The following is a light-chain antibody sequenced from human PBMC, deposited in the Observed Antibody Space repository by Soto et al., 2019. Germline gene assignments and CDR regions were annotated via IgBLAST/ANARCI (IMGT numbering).Light chain of an antibody. CDR3: QQAKSFPRT. J-gene: IGKJ1*01. CDR2: AAS. Sequence: DIQMTQSPSSVSASVGDRVTITCRASQTISTWLVWYQQKPGKVPKLLIYAASNLQSGVPPRFSGSGSGTDFTLTISSLQHEDFETYYCQQAKSFPRTLGHGTKVDIK. V-gene: IGKV1-12*01. CDR1: QTISTW.